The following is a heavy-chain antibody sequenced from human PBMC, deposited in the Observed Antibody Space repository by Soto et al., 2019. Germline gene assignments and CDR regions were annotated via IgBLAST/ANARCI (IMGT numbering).Heavy chain of an antibody. V-gene: IGHV4-30-4*01. CDR2: ILNSGSP. Sequence: QVQLQESGPGLVRPSQTLSLTCSVSGASIQNGGYFWSWIRQSPGKGLEWIGHILNSGSPYNNPSLGSRVTLSAATSMNQFPLALTSVTAADTAMYYCAKGPTAETVDSWGQGILVTVSS. CDR3: AKGPTAETVDS. J-gene: IGHJ4*02. CDR1: GASIQNGGYF.